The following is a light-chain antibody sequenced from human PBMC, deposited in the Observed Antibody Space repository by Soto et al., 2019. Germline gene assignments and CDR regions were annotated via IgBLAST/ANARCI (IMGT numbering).Light chain of an antibody. CDR1: QSVSRY. Sequence: EIVLTQSPATLSWSPGERATLSCRASQSVSRYLAWYQQKPGQAPRLLIYDASNRATGIPARFSGSGSGTDFTLTISSLDPEDVAVYFCQQRSNWPRLSFGGGTKVDIK. CDR3: QQRSNWPRLS. CDR2: DAS. J-gene: IGKJ4*01. V-gene: IGKV3-11*01.